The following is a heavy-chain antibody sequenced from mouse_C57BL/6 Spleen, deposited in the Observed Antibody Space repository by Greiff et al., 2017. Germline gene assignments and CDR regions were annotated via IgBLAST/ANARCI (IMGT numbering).Heavy chain of an antibody. CDR1: GFSLNSYG. Sequence: QVQLQQSGPGLVQPSQSLSITCTVSGFSLNSYGVHWVRQSPGKGLEWLGVIWRGGSTDYNAAFMSRLCNTKDKSKSQVFFKMNSLQADDTAIFYFAKTRRTGTVDYWGQGTTLTVSS. CDR3: AKTRRTGTVDY. CDR2: IWRGGST. V-gene: IGHV2-5*01. J-gene: IGHJ2*01. D-gene: IGHD4-1*01.